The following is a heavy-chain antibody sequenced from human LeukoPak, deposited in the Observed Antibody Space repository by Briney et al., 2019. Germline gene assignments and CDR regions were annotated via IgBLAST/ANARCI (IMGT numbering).Heavy chain of an antibody. D-gene: IGHD2-8*01. CDR2: INPSGGSP. V-gene: IGHV1-46*01. J-gene: IGHJ3*02. CDR3: ARESLSAFDI. Sequence: ASVKVSCKASGHSFTRYFMHWVRQAPGQGLEWMGIINPSGGSPTYAQKFQGRVTMTTDTSTSTVYMELSSLRSEDTAVYYCARESLSAFDIWGQGTMVTASS. CDR1: GHSFTRYF.